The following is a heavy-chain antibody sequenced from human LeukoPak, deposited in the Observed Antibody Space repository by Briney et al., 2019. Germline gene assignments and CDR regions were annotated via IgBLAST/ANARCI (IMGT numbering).Heavy chain of an antibody. J-gene: IGHJ4*02. CDR1: GFNLSCHW. CDR3: ARDYKKLLWFGELYFDY. CDR2: IKQDGSEK. Sequence: GFLRLSCSGSGFNLSCHWVSWVRPAPGKGLEWVANIKQDGSEKYYVDSVKGRFTISRDNAKNSLYLQMNSLRAEDTAVYYCARDYKKLLWFGELYFDYWGQGTLVTVSS. D-gene: IGHD3-10*01. V-gene: IGHV3-7*01.